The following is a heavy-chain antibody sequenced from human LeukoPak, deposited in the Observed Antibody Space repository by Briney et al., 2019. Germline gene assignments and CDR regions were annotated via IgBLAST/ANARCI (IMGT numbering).Heavy chain of an antibody. Sequence: ASVKVPCKASGYTFTSYGISWVRQAPGQGLEWMGWISAYNGNTNYAQKLQGRVTMTTDTSTSTAYMELRSLRSDDTAVYYCARVGMITFGGVIEDFDYWGQGTLVTVSS. CDR1: GYTFTSYG. V-gene: IGHV1-18*01. CDR3: ARVGMITFGGVIEDFDY. J-gene: IGHJ4*02. CDR2: ISAYNGNT. D-gene: IGHD3-16*02.